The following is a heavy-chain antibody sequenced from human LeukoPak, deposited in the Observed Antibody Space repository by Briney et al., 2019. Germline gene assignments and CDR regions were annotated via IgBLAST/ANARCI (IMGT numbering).Heavy chain of an antibody. Sequence: GGSLRLSCAASGFTFSNYWMNWVRQAPGKGLVWVSRIKGDGSITTYADSVKGRFTISRDNAKNTLYLQMNSLRAEDTAVYYCAKSDWFDPWGQGTLVTVSS. CDR3: AKSDWFDP. CDR2: IKGDGSIT. J-gene: IGHJ5*02. CDR1: GFTFSNYW. V-gene: IGHV3-74*01.